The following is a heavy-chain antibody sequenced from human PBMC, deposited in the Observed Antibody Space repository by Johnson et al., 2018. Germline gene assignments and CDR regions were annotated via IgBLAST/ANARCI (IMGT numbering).Heavy chain of an antibody. D-gene: IGHD2/OR15-2a*01. CDR3: ARAPAPLPVDRLMIPFYHYYGMDV. V-gene: IGHV1-69*01. CDR1: GGTFSSYA. CDR2: IIHIFDTS. J-gene: IGHJ6*02. Sequence: VQLVETGAEVKKPGSSXKVSCKASGGTFSSYAVSWVRLAPGQGLEWMGGIIHIFDTSNYAQKFQGRVTITADESPSTAYTELSGLRSEDTAVYYCARAPAPLPVDRLMIPFYHYYGMDVWGQGTTVTVSS.